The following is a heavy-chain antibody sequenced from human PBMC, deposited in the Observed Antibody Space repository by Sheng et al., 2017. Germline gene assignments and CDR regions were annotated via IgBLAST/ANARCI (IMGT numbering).Heavy chain of an antibody. CDR1: GFTVSSNY. J-gene: IGHJ4*02. CDR2: IYSGGST. Sequence: EVQLVETGGGLIQPGGSLRLSCAASGFTVSSNYMSWVRQAPGKGLEWVSVIYSGGSTYYADSVKGRFTISRDNSKNTLYLQMNSLRAEDTAVYYCATCLGYCSGGSWGTFDYWGQGTLVTVSS. CDR3: ATCLGYCSGGSWGTFDY. V-gene: IGHV3-53*02. D-gene: IGHD2-15*01.